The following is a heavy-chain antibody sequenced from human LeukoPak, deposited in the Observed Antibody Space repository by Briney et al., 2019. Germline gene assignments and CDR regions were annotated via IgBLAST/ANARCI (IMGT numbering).Heavy chain of an antibody. V-gene: IGHV4-4*09. Sequence: PSETLSLTCTVSGGSISSYYWSWIRQPPGKGLEWIGSIYTSGSTNYKPSLKSRVTISVDTSKNQFSLKLTSVTAADTAVYYCARQGSNAYNWFDAWGQGTLVTVSS. J-gene: IGHJ5*02. D-gene: IGHD4-11*01. CDR1: GGSISSYY. CDR3: ARQGSNAYNWFDA. CDR2: IYTSGST.